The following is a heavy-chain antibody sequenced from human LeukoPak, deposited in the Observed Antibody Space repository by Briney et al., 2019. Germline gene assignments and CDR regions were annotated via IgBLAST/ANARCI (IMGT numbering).Heavy chain of an antibody. CDR1: GFTFSSYE. D-gene: IGHD3-10*01. CDR3: AKGLRWFGDFYFNFFDY. J-gene: IGHJ4*02. V-gene: IGHV3-48*03. Sequence: GGSLRLSCAASGFTFSSYEMNWVRQAPGKGLEWVSYISSSGDTIYYADSLKGRFTISRDNAKNSLYLQLNSLRAEDTAIYYCAKGLRWFGDFYFNFFDYWGQGILVTVSS. CDR2: ISSSGDTI.